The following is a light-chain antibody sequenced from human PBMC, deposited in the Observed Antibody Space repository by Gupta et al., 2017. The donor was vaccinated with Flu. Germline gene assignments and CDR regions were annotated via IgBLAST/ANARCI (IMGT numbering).Light chain of an antibody. CDR2: GIS. J-gene: IGKJ1*01. CDR1: QSISSY. Sequence: DIQLTQSPSSLSASVGDRVTITCRASQSISSYLNWYQQKPGKAPRLLIFGISTLQSGVPSRFSGSGSGTDFTLTISSLRPEDCATYYCQQSYATPSWTFGQGTKVEIK. V-gene: IGKV1-39*01. CDR3: QQSYATPSWT.